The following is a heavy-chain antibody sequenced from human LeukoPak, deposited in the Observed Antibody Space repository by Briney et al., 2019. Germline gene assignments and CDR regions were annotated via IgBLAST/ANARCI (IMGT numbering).Heavy chain of an antibody. V-gene: IGHV4-4*09. D-gene: IGHD1-1*01. Sequence: PSETLSLTCTTSGVSINRFYWSWVRQPPGKGLEWIGNIYSGVPTYFNPSLESRVTISVDTSKNQFSLNLTSVTAADTAMYYCVQTTGWPGFDYWGQGILVTVSS. CDR1: GVSINRFY. J-gene: IGHJ4*02. CDR3: VQTTGWPGFDY. CDR2: IYSGVPT.